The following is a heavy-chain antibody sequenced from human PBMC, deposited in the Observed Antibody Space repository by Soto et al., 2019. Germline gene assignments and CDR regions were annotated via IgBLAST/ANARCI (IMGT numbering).Heavy chain of an antibody. CDR3: AREPLGYCSGGSCPGYFQH. CDR2: IYYSGST. V-gene: IGHV4-59*01. D-gene: IGHD2-15*01. CDR1: CGPPSSYY. Sequence: ASETLFLPWTVFCGPPSSYYWSWIRPPPGEGLEWIGYIYYSGSTNYNPSLKSRVTISVDTSKNQFPLKLSSVTAADTAVYYCAREPLGYCSGGSCPGYFQHWGQGTLVTVSS. J-gene: IGHJ1*01.